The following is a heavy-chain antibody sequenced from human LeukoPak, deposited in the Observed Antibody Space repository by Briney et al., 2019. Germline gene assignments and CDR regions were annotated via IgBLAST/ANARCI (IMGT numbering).Heavy chain of an antibody. V-gene: IGHV3-20*04. Sequence: PGGSLRLSCADSGFTFDDYGMTWVRQVPGKGLEWLSDIDYNGGNTGYADSVRGRFTISRDNAKNSLFLQMDSLRAEDTALYYCARSSYYDTTDYFDYWGQGTLVTVSS. D-gene: IGHD3-10*01. CDR3: ARSSYYDTTDYFDY. CDR1: GFTFDDYG. CDR2: IDYNGGNT. J-gene: IGHJ4*02.